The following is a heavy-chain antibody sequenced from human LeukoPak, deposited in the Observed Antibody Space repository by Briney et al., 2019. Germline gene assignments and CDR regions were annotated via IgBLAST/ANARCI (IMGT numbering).Heavy chain of an antibody. CDR1: GYSISSGYY. J-gene: IGHJ4*02. Sequence: PSETLSLTCTVSGYSISSGYYWGWIRQPPGKGLEWIGSIYHSGNTYFDPSLKSRVTISVDTSKNQFSLKLSSVTAADTAVYYCARARGITVAGTHDYWGQGTLVTVSS. V-gene: IGHV4-38-2*02. CDR2: IYHSGNT. CDR3: ARARGITVAGTHDY. D-gene: IGHD6-19*01.